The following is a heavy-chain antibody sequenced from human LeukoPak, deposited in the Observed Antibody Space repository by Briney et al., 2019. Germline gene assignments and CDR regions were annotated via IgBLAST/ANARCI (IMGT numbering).Heavy chain of an antibody. Sequence: PGGSLRLSCAASGFTFSSYEMNWVRQAPGKGLEWVSYISSSGSTIYYADSVKGRFTISRDNAKNSLYLQMNSLRAEDTAVYYCARGITMIVLVNLFDYWGQGTLVTVSS. J-gene: IGHJ4*02. CDR3: ARGITMIVLVNLFDY. V-gene: IGHV3-48*03. D-gene: IGHD3-22*01. CDR1: GFTFSSYE. CDR2: ISSSGSTI.